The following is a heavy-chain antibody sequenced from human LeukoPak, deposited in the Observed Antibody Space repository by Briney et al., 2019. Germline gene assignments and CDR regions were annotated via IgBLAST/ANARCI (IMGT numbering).Heavy chain of an antibody. CDR2: INPSGGST. Sequence: ASVKVSCKASGYTFTSYYMHWVRQAPGQGLEWMGIINPSGGSTSYAQKFQGRVTMTRDMSTSTAYMELRSLRSDDTAVYYCARGGSYMGHWDYWGQGTLVTVSS. D-gene: IGHD1-26*01. V-gene: IGHV1-46*01. CDR3: ARGGSYMGHWDY. CDR1: GYTFTSYY. J-gene: IGHJ4*02.